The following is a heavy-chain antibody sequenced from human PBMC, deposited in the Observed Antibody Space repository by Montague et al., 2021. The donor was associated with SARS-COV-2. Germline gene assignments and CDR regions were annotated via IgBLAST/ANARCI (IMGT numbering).Heavy chain of an antibody. CDR3: VRDGGDDKHDWWFDL. D-gene: IGHD2-21*02. CDR2: ICDGVRRI. Sequence: SLRLSCAASGFNFPRYCMHWVRQSPGQGLEWVARICDGVRRISYADSVRDRFTVSRDNAKNTLSLLMNNLSCEDTAVYYCVRDGGDDKHDWWFDLWGRGTHVSVSS. CDR1: GFNFPRYC. J-gene: IGHJ2*01. V-gene: IGHV3-74*01.